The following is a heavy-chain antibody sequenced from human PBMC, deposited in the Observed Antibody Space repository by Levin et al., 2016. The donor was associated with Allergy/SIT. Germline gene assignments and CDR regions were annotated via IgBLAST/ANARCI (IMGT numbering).Heavy chain of an antibody. CDR1: GFTFSSYG. D-gene: IGHD6-13*01. V-gene: IGHV3-30*18. J-gene: IGHJ6*02. CDR2: ISYDGSNK. Sequence: GESLKISCAASGFTFSSYGMHWVRQAPGKGLEWVAVISYDGSNKYYADSVKGRFTISRDNSKNTLYLQMNSLRAEDTAVYYCAKDLVPIAAAGTDYYYGMDVWGQGTTVTVSS. CDR3: AKDLVPIAAAGTDYYYGMDV.